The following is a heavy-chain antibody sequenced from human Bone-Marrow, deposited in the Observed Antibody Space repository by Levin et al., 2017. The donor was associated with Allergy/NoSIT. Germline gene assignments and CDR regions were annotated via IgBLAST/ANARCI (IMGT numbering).Heavy chain of an antibody. D-gene: IGHD3-10*01. CDR1: GFSVASNY. Sequence: GGSLRLSCTVSGFSVASNYMTWVRQAPGKGPEWVSVIYSSESTYYAESVRGRFTISRDISKNTIHLQMYRLGVDDTGVYFCARAHVEGRRYYYSDMDIWGKGTAVTVSS. CDR2: IYSSEST. CDR3: ARAHVEGRRYYYSDMDI. J-gene: IGHJ6*03. V-gene: IGHV3-53*01.